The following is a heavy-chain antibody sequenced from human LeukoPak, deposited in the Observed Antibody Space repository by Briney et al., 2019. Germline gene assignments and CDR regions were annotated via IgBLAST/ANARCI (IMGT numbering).Heavy chain of an antibody. Sequence: SETLSLTCSVSGGSLSSHYWSWIRQPPGKGLELIGHIHDTGSTFYNPSLRGRVTISLDTSNNQFPLKLTSMTAADTAVYYCARFSSGCSTSSCYLTYWGQGTLVTAS. CDR1: GGSLSSHY. J-gene: IGHJ4*02. CDR3: ARFSSGCSTSSCYLTY. CDR2: IHDTGST. D-gene: IGHD2-2*01. V-gene: IGHV4-59*11.